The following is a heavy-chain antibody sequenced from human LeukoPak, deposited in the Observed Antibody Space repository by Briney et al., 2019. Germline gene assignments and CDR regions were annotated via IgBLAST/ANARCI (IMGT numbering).Heavy chain of an antibody. V-gene: IGHV3-7*03. J-gene: IGHJ3*02. D-gene: IGHD1-26*01. CDR1: GVTFSSYW. CDR3: ARAKMGWVSRAFDI. Sequence: PTGGSLRLSCAASGVTFSSYWMSWVRQTPGKGLEWVANMNQDGSGKYYLDSVKGRFTISRDNAENSVFLQMNSLRAEDTGVYYCARAKMGWVSRAFDIWGQGTMVTVSS. CDR2: MNQDGSGK.